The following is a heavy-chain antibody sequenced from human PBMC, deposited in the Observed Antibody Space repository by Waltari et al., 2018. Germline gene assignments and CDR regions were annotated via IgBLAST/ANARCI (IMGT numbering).Heavy chain of an antibody. V-gene: IGHV3-30*02. CDR3: AKAAGTTIGAFDY. CDR2: IRYDGSNK. J-gene: IGHJ4*02. Sequence: QVQLVESGGGVVQPGGSLRLSCAASGFTFSSYGMHWVRQAPGKGLEWVAFIRYDGSNKYYADSVKGRFTISRDNSKNTLYLQMNSLRAEDTAVYYCAKAAGTTIGAFDYWGQGTLVTVSS. D-gene: IGHD1-7*01. CDR1: GFTFSSYG.